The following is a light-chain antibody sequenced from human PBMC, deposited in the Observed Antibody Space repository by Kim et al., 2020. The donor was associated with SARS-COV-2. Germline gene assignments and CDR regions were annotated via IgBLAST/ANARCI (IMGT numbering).Light chain of an antibody. CDR3: QQYNTYSVT. J-gene: IGKJ5*01. CDR2: DAS. CDR1: QSISGW. V-gene: IGKV1-5*01. Sequence: AGVGDRVTITCRASQSISGWLAWYQQKPGKAPKLLIYDASNLESGVPSRFSGSRSGTEFTLTISSLQPDDFATYYCQQYNTYSVTFGQGTRLEIK.